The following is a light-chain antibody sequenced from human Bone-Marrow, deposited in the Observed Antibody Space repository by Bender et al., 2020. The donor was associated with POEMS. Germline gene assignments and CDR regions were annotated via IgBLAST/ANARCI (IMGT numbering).Light chain of an antibody. J-gene: IGLJ1*01. CDR1: SEDVGYYNL. Sequence: QSALTQPASVSGSPGQTITISCTGTSEDVGYYNLVSWYQQVPGKVPTFILYADSKLPPGVSDRFSGAKSANTASLTISVLRSEDGAEYHFCSYAGNRNDVGTVTKVTVL. CDR2: ADS. CDR3: CSYAGNRND. V-gene: IGLV2-23*01.